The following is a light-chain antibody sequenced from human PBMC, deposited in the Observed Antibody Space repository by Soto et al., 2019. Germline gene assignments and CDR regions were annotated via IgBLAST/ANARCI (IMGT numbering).Light chain of an antibody. J-gene: IGKJ1*01. CDR1: ESVSTN. Sequence: IEMTQSPATLSLAPGERVTLSCRASESVSTNLAWYQQKAGQAPRLLIYAASTRATGIPARFSGSGSGTEFTLTISSLQSEYFAVFYCQQYSIWRTFGQGSKVEIK. CDR2: AAS. V-gene: IGKV3-15*01. CDR3: QQYSIWRT.